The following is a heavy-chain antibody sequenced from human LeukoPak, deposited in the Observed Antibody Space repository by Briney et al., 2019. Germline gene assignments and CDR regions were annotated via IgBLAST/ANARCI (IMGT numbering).Heavy chain of an antibody. CDR1: GFTFSTYW. CDR3: ARNMDYSNSVGDYSTFFFDY. D-gene: IGHD3-22*01. V-gene: IGHV3-7*01. CDR2: INEVGGET. Sequence: GGALRLSCSASGFTFSTYWMSWVRQAPGKGLEWVANINEVGGETYSLDSVKGRFTISRDNPKNSLSLQTKNLRAEDTAVYYCARNMDYSNSVGDYSTFFFDYWGRGTLVTVSS. J-gene: IGHJ4*02.